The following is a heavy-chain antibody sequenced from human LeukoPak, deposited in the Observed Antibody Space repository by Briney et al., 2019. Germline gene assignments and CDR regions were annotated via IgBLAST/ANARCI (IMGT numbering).Heavy chain of an antibody. CDR1: GGSFSGHY. D-gene: IGHD1-1*01. J-gene: IGHJ5*02. Sequence: SETLSLTCAVSGGSFSGHYWGWIRQSPGKGLEWIGEITERGSTNYNPSLKSRVTISRDTSKSHFSLKVSSVTAADRAVYYCARGPITEDGTFHSPNAWGQGTLVTVSS. V-gene: IGHV4-34*01. CDR2: ITERGST. CDR3: ARGPITEDGTFHSPNA.